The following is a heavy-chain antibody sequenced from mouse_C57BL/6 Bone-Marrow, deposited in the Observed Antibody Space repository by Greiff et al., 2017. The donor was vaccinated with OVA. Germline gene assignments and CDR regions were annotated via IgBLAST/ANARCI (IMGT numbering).Heavy chain of an antibody. D-gene: IGHD2-14*01. CDR1: GYSITSGYY. CDR2: ISYDGSN. Sequence: VQLQESGPGLVKPSQSLSLTCSVTGYSITSGYYWNWIRQFPGNKLEWMGYISYDGSNNYNPSLKNRISITRDTSKNQFFLKLNSVTTEDTATYYCAREGGTDYWGQGTTLTVSS. CDR3: AREGGTDY. J-gene: IGHJ2*01. V-gene: IGHV3-6*01.